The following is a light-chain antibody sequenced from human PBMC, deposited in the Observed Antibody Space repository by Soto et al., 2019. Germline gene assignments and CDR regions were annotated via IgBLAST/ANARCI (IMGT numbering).Light chain of an antibody. Sequence: DIQMTQSPSTLSASVGDRVTISCRASQDISSWLAWYQQKPGKAPKLLIYDASCLESGVPSSFSGSGSGTAFTLTIRSLQPDDFATYDFKQYNSYSTETFGQGTKLEIK. CDR1: QDISSW. J-gene: IGKJ2*01. CDR3: KQYNSYSTET. V-gene: IGKV1-5*01. CDR2: DAS.